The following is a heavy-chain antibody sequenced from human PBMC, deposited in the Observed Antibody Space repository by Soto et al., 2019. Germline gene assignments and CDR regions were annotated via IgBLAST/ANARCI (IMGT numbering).Heavy chain of an antibody. V-gene: IGHV1-18*01. CDR3: AREGPASYYYYGMDV. CDR1: GYSFTTYG. Sequence: QVQLVQSGGEVKKPGASVKVSCKTSGYSFTTYGISWVRQAPGQGLEWMGWISAYNGNTNYAQKLQGRVTMTTDTSTSTAYIVLRSLRSDDTAVYYCAREGPASYYYYGMDVWGQGSTVTVSS. CDR2: ISAYNGNT. J-gene: IGHJ6*02.